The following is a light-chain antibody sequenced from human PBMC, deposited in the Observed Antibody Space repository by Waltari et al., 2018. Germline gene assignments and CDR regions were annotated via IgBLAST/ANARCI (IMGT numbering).Light chain of an antibody. CDR1: STDVGAYAY. J-gene: IGLJ1*01. Sequence: QSALTQPASVSGSPGHSITLSCPGPSTDVGAYAYVSWFHQPPGKAPKVMIDGVTNRPSGVSDRFSASKSGVTASLTISGLQAEDEADYYCSSYTSSNTFVFGTGTKVTVL. V-gene: IGLV2-14*01. CDR3: SSYTSSNTFV. CDR2: GVT.